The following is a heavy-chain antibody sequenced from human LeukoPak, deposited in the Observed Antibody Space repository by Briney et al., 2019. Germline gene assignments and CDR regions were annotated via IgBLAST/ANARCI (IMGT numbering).Heavy chain of an antibody. CDR3: ARSTGRYYDSSGYYPFDY. Sequence: GGSLTLSCAASGFTFSSHSMNWVRQAPGKGLEWVSSISSASNYIYYADSVKGRFTLSRDNARNSLYLQMNSLRAEDTAVYYCARSTGRYYDSSGYYPFDYWDQGTLVTVSS. V-gene: IGHV3-21*01. J-gene: IGHJ4*02. CDR2: ISSASNYI. D-gene: IGHD3-22*01. CDR1: GFTFSSHS.